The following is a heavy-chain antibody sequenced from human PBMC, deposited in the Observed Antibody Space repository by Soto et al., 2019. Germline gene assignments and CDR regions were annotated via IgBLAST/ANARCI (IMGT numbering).Heavy chain of an antibody. J-gene: IGHJ6*03. D-gene: IGHD2-15*01. CDR3: TSLTWCSGGSCYYYMDV. Sequence: GGSLRLSCAASGFTFSNAWMSWVRQAPGKGLEWVGHIKSKTDGGTTDYAAPVKGRFTISRDDSKNTLYLQMNSLKTEDTAVYYCTSLTWCSGGSCYYYMDVWGKGTTVTVSS. CDR2: IKSKTDGGTT. CDR1: GFTFSNAW. V-gene: IGHV3-15*01.